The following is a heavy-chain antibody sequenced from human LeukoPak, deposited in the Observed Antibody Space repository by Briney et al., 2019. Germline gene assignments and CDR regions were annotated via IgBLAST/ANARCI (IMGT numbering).Heavy chain of an antibody. CDR3: AEDYVSGNGIWYFDI. CDR1: GFTFSTYA. J-gene: IGHJ2*01. Sequence: PGGSLRLSCAASGFTFSTYAMSWVRQSPGQGLEWVSAISSTGGNTYYADSVRGRFTMSRDNSKNTLYLRMNSLRAEDTAVYYCAEDYVSGNGIWYFDIWGRGTLVTVSS. CDR2: ISSTGGNT. D-gene: IGHD3-10*01. V-gene: IGHV3-23*01.